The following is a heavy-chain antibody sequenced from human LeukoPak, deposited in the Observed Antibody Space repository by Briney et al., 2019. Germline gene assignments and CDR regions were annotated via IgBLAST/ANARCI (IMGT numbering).Heavy chain of an antibody. CDR1: GFTFSTYG. CDR3: AKNGFTFGGLVDINFDY. V-gene: IGHV3-30*18. D-gene: IGHD3-16*02. J-gene: IGHJ4*02. CDR2: MSYDGSNK. Sequence: GTSLRLSCAASGFTFSTYGMHWVRQAPGEGLEWVAVMSYDGSNKFYADSVKGRFTISRDNSKNTLYLQMNSLRPDDTAVYFCAKNGFTFGGLVDINFDYWGQGTLVTVSS.